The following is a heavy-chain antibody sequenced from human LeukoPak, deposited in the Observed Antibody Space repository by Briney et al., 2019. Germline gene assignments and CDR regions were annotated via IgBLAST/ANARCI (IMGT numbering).Heavy chain of an antibody. CDR2: ISAYNGNT. CDR1: GYTFTSYS. J-gene: IGHJ4*02. V-gene: IGHV1-18*01. D-gene: IGHD3-22*01. CDR3: ASGYLSYSSTGYYDF. Sequence: ASVKVSCKASGYTFTSYSISWVRQAPGQGLEWMGWISAYNGNTNYAQKLQDRVTMTTDTSTSTAYMELRSLRSDDTAVFYCASGYLSYSSTGYYDFWGQGTLVTVSS.